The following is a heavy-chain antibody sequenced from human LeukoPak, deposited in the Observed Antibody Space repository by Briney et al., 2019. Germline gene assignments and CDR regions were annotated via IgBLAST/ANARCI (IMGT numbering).Heavy chain of an antibody. D-gene: IGHD6-13*01. CDR1: GGSISSSSYY. J-gene: IGHJ5*02. Sequence: SETLSLTCTVSGGSISSSSYYWGWIRQPPGTGLEWIGSIYYSGSTYYNPSLKSRVTISVDTSKNQFSLKLSSVTAADTAVYYCARGCIAAAGPGRGWFDPWGQGTLVTVSS. V-gene: IGHV4-39*07. CDR3: ARGCIAAAGPGRGWFDP. CDR2: IYYSGST.